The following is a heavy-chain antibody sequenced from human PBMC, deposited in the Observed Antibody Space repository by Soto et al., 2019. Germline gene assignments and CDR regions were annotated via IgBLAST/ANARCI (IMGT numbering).Heavy chain of an antibody. J-gene: IGHJ4*02. D-gene: IGHD3-16*01. Sequence: GGSLRLSCAASGFTFGDYALSWVRQAPGKGLEWVGFIRRNAYGGTTDYAASVKGRFTISRDDSKSIAYLQMNSLRTEDTALYYCTRASSLDFDFWGQGTLVTVSS. CDR2: IRRNAYGGTT. CDR3: TRASSLDFDF. CDR1: GFTFGDYA. V-gene: IGHV3-49*04.